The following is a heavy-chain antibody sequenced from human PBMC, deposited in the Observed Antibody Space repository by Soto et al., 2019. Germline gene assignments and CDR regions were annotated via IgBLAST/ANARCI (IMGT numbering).Heavy chain of an antibody. D-gene: IGHD3-3*01. CDR1: GFTFSSYS. Sequence: EVQLVESGGGLVKPGGSLRLSCAASGFTFSSYSMNWVRQAPGKGLEWVSYISTSGSYIYYADTVKGRFAISRDNAKNSLYLQVNRLRAEATAVYYCARDGGYGMDVWGQGTTVTVSS. CDR2: ISTSGSYI. V-gene: IGHV3-21*01. CDR3: ARDGGYGMDV. J-gene: IGHJ6*02.